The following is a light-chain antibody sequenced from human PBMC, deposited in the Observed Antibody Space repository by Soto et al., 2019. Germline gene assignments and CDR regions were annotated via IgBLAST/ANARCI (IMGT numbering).Light chain of an antibody. Sequence: DIKLTRPQPSLSQSLEAGATSLSRQSQEVGRNLNWYRQKPGKAPNLLIYGVSSLHSGVPSRFSGSGSETDFTLTISSLQPEDFATYYCQQSYSNPRTFGQGTKVEIK. J-gene: IGKJ1*01. V-gene: IGKV1-39*01. CDR1: QEVGRN. CDR2: GVS. CDR3: QQSYSNPRT.